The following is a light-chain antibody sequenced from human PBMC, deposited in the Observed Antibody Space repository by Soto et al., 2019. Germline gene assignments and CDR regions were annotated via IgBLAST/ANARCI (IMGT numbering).Light chain of an antibody. CDR2: WAS. V-gene: IGKV4-1*01. CDR3: QQYYSTPLA. J-gene: IGKJ2*01. CDR1: QSVLYRSSNRNY. Sequence: DIVMTQSPDSLAVSLGERATINCKSSQSVLYRSSNRNYLAWYQQRPGQPPKLLIYWASTRESGVPDRFSGSGSGTDFTLTINNLQAEDVAVYYCQQYYSTPLAFGQGTKLETK.